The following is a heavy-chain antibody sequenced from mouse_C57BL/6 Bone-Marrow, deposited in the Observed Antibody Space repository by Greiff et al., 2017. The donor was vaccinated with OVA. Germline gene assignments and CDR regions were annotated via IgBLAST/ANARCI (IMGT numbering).Heavy chain of an antibody. D-gene: IGHD2-4*01. CDR3: ARGPHYDYDGYYFDY. Sequence: EVQLVESGPELVKPGASVKIPCKASGYTFTDYNMDWVKQSHGKSLEWIGDINPNNGGTIYNQKFKGKATLTVDKSSSTAYMELRSLTSEDTAVYYCARGPHYDYDGYYFDYWGQGTTLTVSS. CDR1: GYTFTDYN. V-gene: IGHV1-18*01. J-gene: IGHJ2*01. CDR2: INPNNGGT.